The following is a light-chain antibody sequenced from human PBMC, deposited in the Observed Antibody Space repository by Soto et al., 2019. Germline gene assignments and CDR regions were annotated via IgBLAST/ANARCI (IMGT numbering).Light chain of an antibody. CDR3: QQSYSTAVT. Sequence: EFVLTQSPGTLSLSPGERATLSCRASQTVRNNYLAWYQQKPGQAPRLLIYDASSRATGIPDRFSGGGSGTDFTLTISRLEPEDFATYYCQQSYSTAVTFGQGTKVDIK. CDR2: DAS. V-gene: IGKV3D-20*02. J-gene: IGKJ1*01. CDR1: QTVRNNY.